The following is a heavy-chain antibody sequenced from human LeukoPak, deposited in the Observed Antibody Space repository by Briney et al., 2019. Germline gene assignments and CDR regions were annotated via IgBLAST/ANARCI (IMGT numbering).Heavy chain of an antibody. J-gene: IGHJ5*02. V-gene: IGHV3-48*04. CDR2: ISSSSSNI. Sequence: GGSLRLSCAASGFTFSSYDMNWVRQAPGKGLKWVSYISSSSSNIYYADSVKGRFTISRDNAKNSLYLQMNSLRAEDTTVYYCARGTYWFDPWGQGTLVTVSS. CDR1: GFTFSSYD. CDR3: ARGTYWFDP.